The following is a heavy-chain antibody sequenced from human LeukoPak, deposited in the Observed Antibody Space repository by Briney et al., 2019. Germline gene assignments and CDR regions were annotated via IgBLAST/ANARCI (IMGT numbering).Heavy chain of an antibody. D-gene: IGHD3-10*01. CDR2: INSDGSST. CDR1: GFTFSSYW. Sequence: PGGSLRLSCAASGFTFSSYWMHWVRQAPGKGLVWVSRINSDGSSTSYADSVKGRFTISRDNAKNTLYLQMNSLRAEDTAVYYCAKAKGSGSYYNQWGQGTLVTVSS. J-gene: IGHJ4*02. CDR3: AKAKGSGSYYNQ. V-gene: IGHV3-74*01.